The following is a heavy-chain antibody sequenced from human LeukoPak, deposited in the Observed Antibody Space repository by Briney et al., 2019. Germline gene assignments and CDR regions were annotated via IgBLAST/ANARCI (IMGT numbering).Heavy chain of an antibody. D-gene: IGHD5-18*01. CDR2: IKSDGSTT. CDR1: GFTFSSYW. V-gene: IGHV3-74*01. J-gene: IGHJ4*02. CDR3: ARVVDTHFDY. Sequence: GGSLRLSCAASGFTFSSYWMHWVRQAPGKGLVWVSRIKSDGSTTTYADSVKGLFAISRDNAKNTLYLQMNSLRAEDTAVYYCARVVDTHFDYWGQGTLVTVSS.